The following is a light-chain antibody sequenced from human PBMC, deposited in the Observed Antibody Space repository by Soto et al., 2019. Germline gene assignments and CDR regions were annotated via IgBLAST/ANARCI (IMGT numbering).Light chain of an antibody. CDR2: XXX. CDR3: QQSYSSPPT. Sequence: DIQMTQSPSTLSSSVGDRVTITCLASQSISSYLNFCQQKAGXXXXXXXXXXXMXXSXXXALFSGSRSGPDFTRTISSLQHEDFATYYCQQSYSSPPTFGQGTKVDIK. CDR1: QSISSY. V-gene: IGKV1-39*01. J-gene: IGKJ1*01.